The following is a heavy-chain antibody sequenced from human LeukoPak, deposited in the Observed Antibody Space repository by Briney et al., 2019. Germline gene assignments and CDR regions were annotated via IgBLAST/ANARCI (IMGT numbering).Heavy chain of an antibody. Sequence: PSETLSLTCAVYGGSFSGYYWSWIRQPPGKGLEWIGEINHSGSTNYNPSLKGRVTISVDTSKNQFSLKLSSVTAADTAVYYCARLTKNDSGSFRFGKRKRGYMDVWGKGTTVTISS. CDR3: ARLTKNDSGSFRFGKRKRGYMDV. J-gene: IGHJ6*03. V-gene: IGHV4-34*01. D-gene: IGHD3-10*01. CDR2: INHSGST. CDR1: GGSFSGYY.